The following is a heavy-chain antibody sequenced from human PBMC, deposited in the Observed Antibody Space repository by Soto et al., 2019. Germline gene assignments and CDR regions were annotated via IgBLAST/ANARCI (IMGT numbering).Heavy chain of an antibody. Sequence: GASVKVSCKASGYTFTSYAMHWVRQAPGQRLEWMGWINAGNGNTKYSQKFQGRVTITRDTSASTAYMELSSLRSGDTAVYYCARDPYDFWSGYSPDYYYYGMDVWGQGTTVTVSS. J-gene: IGHJ6*02. D-gene: IGHD3-3*01. V-gene: IGHV1-3*01. CDR1: GYTFTSYA. CDR2: INAGNGNT. CDR3: ARDPYDFWSGYSPDYYYYGMDV.